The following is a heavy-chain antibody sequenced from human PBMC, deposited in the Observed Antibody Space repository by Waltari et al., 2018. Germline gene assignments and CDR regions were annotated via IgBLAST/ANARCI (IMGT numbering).Heavy chain of an antibody. Sequence: EVQLVQSGAEVKKPGESLKISCKGSGYSFTSYWIGWVRQMPGKGLAWMGIIYPGDSDTRYSPSFQGQVTISADKSISTAYRQWSSLKASDTAMYYCARLAGIVVVPAAMGYNWFDPWGQGTLVTVSS. CDR3: ARLAGIVVVPAAMGYNWFDP. CDR2: IYPGDSDT. J-gene: IGHJ5*02. D-gene: IGHD2-2*01. V-gene: IGHV5-51*01. CDR1: GYSFTSYW.